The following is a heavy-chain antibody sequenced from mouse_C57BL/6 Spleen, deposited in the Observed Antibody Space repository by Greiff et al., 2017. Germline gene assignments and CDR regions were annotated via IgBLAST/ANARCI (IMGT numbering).Heavy chain of an antibody. J-gene: IGHJ2*01. V-gene: IGHV1-47*01. D-gene: IGHD1-1*01. Sequence: VKLVESGAELVKPGASVKMSCKASGYTFTTYPIEWMKQNHGKSLEWIGNFHPYNDDTKYNEKFKGKATLTVEKSSSTVYLELSRLTSDDSAVYYCARRVLRYGYFDYWGQGTTLTVSS. CDR2: FHPYNDDT. CDR3: ARRVLRYGYFDY. CDR1: GYTFTTYP.